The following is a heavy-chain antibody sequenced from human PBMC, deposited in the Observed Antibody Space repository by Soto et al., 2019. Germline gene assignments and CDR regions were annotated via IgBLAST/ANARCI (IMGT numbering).Heavy chain of an antibody. CDR1: GYKFTNYW. CDR3: ARNGNYNMDV. V-gene: IGHV5-10-1*01. J-gene: IGHJ6*02. CDR2: IDPSYSYT. D-gene: IGHD1-26*01. Sequence: GESLKISCKGSGYKFTNYWISWVRQMPGKGLEWVGRIDPSYSYTNYSPSFQGHVTISADKSISTAYLQWSNLKALDAAMYYCARNGNYNMDVWGQGTTVTVSS.